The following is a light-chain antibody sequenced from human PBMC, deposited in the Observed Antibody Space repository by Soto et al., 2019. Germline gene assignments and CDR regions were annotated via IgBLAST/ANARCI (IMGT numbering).Light chain of an antibody. Sequence: QLVLTQSPSASASLGASVKLTCTLSSGHRSYAIAWHQQQPEKGPRYLMKVNSDGSHSKGDGIPDRFSGSSSGAERYLTSSSLQSEDEADYYCQTWGTGISVCGTGTKVTVL. CDR1: SGHRSYA. CDR2: VNSDGSH. J-gene: IGLJ1*01. CDR3: QTWGTGISV. V-gene: IGLV4-69*01.